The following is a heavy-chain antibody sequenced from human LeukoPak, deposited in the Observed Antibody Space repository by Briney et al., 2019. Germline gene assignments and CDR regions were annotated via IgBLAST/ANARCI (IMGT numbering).Heavy chain of an antibody. CDR1: GLTFRLYG. J-gene: IGHJ5*02. Sequence: GRSLRLSCAASGLTFRLYGMHWFRQAPGKGLEWVAVILNDGSNQYYADSVKGRFTVSRDNSKNTVFLQVNSLRADDTAVYYCARDGVNWGIDLWGQGTLVIVSS. CDR3: ARDGVNWGIDL. D-gene: IGHD7-27*01. V-gene: IGHV3-33*01. CDR2: ILNDGSNQ.